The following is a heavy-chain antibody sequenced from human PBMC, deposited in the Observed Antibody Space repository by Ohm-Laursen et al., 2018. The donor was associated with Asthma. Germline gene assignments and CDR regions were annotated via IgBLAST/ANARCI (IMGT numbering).Heavy chain of an antibody. Sequence: TLSLTCTVSGGSISSGDYYWSWIRQPPGKGLEWIGEISHSGAASFNPSLTSRVTISLDKSKTHFSLELTSVTAADTAVYYCARSTGWYRLDLWGQGTLVTVSS. D-gene: IGHD6-19*01. V-gene: IGHV4-30-4*01. CDR2: ISHSGAA. J-gene: IGHJ5*02. CDR3: ARSTGWYRLDL. CDR1: GGSISSGDYY.